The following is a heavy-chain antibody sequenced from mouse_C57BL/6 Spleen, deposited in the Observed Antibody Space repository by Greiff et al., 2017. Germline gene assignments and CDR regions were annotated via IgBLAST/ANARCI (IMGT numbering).Heavy chain of an antibody. CDR3: ARNDWDLDY. V-gene: IGHV2-9-1*01. CDR2: IWTGGGT. CDR1: GFSLTSYA. Sequence: VKLVESGPGLVAPSQSLSITCTVSGFSLTSYAISWVRQPPGKGLEWLGVIWTGGGTNYNSTLKSRLSISKDNSTSQVFLKMNSLQTDDTAMYYCARNDWDLDYWGQGTTLTVSS. J-gene: IGHJ2*01. D-gene: IGHD4-1*01.